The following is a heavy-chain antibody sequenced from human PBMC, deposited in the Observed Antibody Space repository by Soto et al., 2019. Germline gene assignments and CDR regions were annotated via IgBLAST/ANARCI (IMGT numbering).Heavy chain of an antibody. J-gene: IGHJ4*02. CDR2: ISGSGGST. Sequence: GGSLRLSCAASGFTFSSYAMSWVRQAPGKGLEWVSAISGSGGSTYYADSVKGRFTISRDNSKNTLYLQMNSLRAEDTAVYYCANSRKWIQLWFDYWGQGTLVTVSS. V-gene: IGHV3-23*01. CDR1: GFTFSSYA. D-gene: IGHD5-18*01. CDR3: ANSRKWIQLWFDY.